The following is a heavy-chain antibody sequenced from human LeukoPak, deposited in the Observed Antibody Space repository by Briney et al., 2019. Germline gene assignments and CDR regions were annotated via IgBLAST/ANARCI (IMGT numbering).Heavy chain of an antibody. CDR2: IIPILGIA. J-gene: IGHJ4*02. Sequence: SVKVSCKASGYTFTGYYMHWVRQAPGQGLEWMGWIIPILGIANYAQKFQGRVTITADKSTSTAYMELSSLRSEDTAVYYCARGGRIIQWYYFDYWGQGTLVTVSS. D-gene: IGHD2-15*01. CDR3: ARGGRIIQWYYFDY. V-gene: IGHV1-69*10. CDR1: GYTFTGYY.